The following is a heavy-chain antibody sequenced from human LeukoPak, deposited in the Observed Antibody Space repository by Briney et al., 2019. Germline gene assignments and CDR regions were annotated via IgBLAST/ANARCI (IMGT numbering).Heavy chain of an antibody. D-gene: IGHD3-3*01. Sequence: SETLSLTCTVSGGSISVGGHYWRWIRQLPGKGLEGIGYIYYSGSTYYNPSLKSRVTMSVHTSKNQFSLKLRSVTAADTAVYYCARDLSGYSSFDYWGQGTLVPVSP. CDR2: IYYSGST. J-gene: IGHJ4*02. CDR3: ARDLSGYSSFDY. CDR1: GGSISVGGHY. V-gene: IGHV4-31*03.